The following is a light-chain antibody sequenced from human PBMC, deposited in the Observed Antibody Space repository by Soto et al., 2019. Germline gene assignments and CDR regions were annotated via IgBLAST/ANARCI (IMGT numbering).Light chain of an antibody. CDR1: SSDVGGFKY. J-gene: IGLJ1*01. V-gene: IGLV2-11*01. CDR2: EVT. CDR3: SSYSTITVPFL. Sequence: QSVLTQPRSLSGSPGQSVTISCTGTSSDVGGFKYVSWYQHHPGKVPKLLIFEVTKRPSGVSTRFSGSKSGNTASLTISGLQAEDEADYYCSSYSTITVPFLFGTGTKVTVL.